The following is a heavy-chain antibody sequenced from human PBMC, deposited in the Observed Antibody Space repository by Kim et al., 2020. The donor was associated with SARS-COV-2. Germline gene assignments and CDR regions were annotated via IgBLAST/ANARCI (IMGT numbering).Heavy chain of an antibody. CDR3: TRETNYYYDSSGYYSRFHDAFDI. J-gene: IGHJ3*02. Sequence: GGSLRLSCAASGFTFSGSAMHWVRQASGKGLEWVGRIRSKANSYATAYAASVKGRFTISRDDSKNTAYLQMNSLKTEDTAVYYCTRETNYYYDSSGYYSRFHDAFDIWGQGTMVTVSS. D-gene: IGHD3-22*01. V-gene: IGHV3-73*01. CDR1: GFTFSGSA. CDR2: IRSKANSYAT.